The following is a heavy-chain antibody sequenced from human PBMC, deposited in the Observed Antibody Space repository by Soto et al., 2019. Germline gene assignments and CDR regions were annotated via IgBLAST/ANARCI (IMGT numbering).Heavy chain of an antibody. CDR3: ARQVGGWAPWYFDY. CDR1: GGSISRYY. V-gene: IGHV4-59*08. J-gene: IGHJ4*02. Sequence: PSETLSLTCTVSGGSISRYYWSWIRQPPGKGLEWIGYIYYSGSTNYNPSLKSRVTISVDTSKNQFSLKLSSVTAADTAVYYCARQVGGWAPWYFDYWGQGTLVTVSS. CDR2: IYYSGST. D-gene: IGHD6-19*01.